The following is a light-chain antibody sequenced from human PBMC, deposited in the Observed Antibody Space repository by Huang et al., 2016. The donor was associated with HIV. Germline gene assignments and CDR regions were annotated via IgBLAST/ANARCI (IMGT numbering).Light chain of an antibody. J-gene: IGKJ1*01. CDR3: QQYNNWPPWT. CDR1: QSVSSN. Sequence: EIVMTQSPATLSVSPGEKATLSCRASQSVSSNLPWYQQKPGQAPRRLIYGASTRATAVTARFSGSRSGRKFTLPISSLQSEDFAVYYCQQYNNWPPWTFGQGTKVEIK. V-gene: IGKV3-15*01. CDR2: GAS.